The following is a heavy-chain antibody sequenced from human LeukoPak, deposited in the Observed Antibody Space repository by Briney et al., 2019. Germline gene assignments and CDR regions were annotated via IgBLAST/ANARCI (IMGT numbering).Heavy chain of an antibody. Sequence: PSETLSLTCTVSGGSISSYYWSWIRQPPGKGLEWIGYIYYSGSTNYNPSLKSRVTISVDTSKNQFSLKLSSVTAADTAVYYCARDAMVYATGVYYYGMDVWGQGTTVTVSS. V-gene: IGHV4-59*12. CDR2: IYYSGST. D-gene: IGHD2-8*01. CDR3: ARDAMVYATGVYYYGMDV. J-gene: IGHJ6*02. CDR1: GGSISSYY.